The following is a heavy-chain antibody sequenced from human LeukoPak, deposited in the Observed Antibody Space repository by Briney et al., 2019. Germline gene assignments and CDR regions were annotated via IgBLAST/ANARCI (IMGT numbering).Heavy chain of an antibody. CDR1: GYTFTSYG. J-gene: IGHJ3*02. Sequence: ASVKVSCKAPGYTFTSYGISWVRQAPGQGLEWMGWISAYNGNTNYAQKLQGRVTMTTDTSTSTAYMELRSLRSDDTAVYYCARVHQLLDAFDIWGQGTMVTVSS. D-gene: IGHD2-2*01. CDR3: ARVHQLLDAFDI. V-gene: IGHV1-18*01. CDR2: ISAYNGNT.